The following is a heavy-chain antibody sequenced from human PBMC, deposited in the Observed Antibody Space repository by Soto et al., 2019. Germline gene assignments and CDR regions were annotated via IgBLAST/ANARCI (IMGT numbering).Heavy chain of an antibody. J-gene: IGHJ4*02. D-gene: IGHD7-27*01. CDR2: VYYNGIT. CDR3: TRANWYSEY. CDR1: GGSLNNHY. V-gene: IGHV4-59*11. Sequence: PSEILSLTCTVSGGSLNNHYWSWIRQPPGKGLEWLGYVYYNGITNYNPSLKSRVTMSVDTSKNQLSLHLTSLTAAETAIYYCTRANWYSEYWGQGTLVT.